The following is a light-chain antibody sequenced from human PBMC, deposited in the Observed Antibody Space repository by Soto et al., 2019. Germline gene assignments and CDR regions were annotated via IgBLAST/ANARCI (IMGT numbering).Light chain of an antibody. V-gene: IGLV2-23*01. CDR2: ATS. J-gene: IGLJ3*02. CDR1: SSDVGTYNL. CDR3: TSFARGSTLV. Sequence: QSALTQPAAVSGSPGQSITISCTGTSSDVGTYNLVSWYQQYPGKAPKLMIYATSKRPSGVSNRFSGSKSGDTASLTISGLQAEDEADYYCTSFARGSTLVFGGGTKVTVL.